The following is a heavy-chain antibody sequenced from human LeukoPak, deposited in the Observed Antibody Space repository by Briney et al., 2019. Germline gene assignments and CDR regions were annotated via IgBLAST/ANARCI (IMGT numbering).Heavy chain of an antibody. CDR3: ARDGPTSNYDFWSGYYRNDAFDI. CDR2: INHSGST. Sequence: SETLSLTCAVYGGSFSGYYWSWIRQPPGKGLEWIGEINHSGSTNYNPSLKSRVTISVDTSKNQFSLKLSSVTAADTAVYYCARDGPTSNYDFWSGYYRNDAFDIWGQGTMVTVSS. CDR1: GGSFSGYY. V-gene: IGHV4-34*01. J-gene: IGHJ3*02. D-gene: IGHD3-3*01.